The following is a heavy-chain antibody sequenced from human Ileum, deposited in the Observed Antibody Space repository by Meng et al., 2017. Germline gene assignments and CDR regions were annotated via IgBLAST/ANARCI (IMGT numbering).Heavy chain of an antibody. CDR2: IYYSGTI. Sequence: QVSVRGAGPGLVKPSQTLSLTCTVSGVSISRGFYHWNWIRQHPGKGLEWIGSIYYSGTIYYNPSLKSRVTISLDTSKNQFSLNLSSVTAADTAVYYCARDRFSSGSSNWFDPWGQGTLVTVSS. J-gene: IGHJ5*02. D-gene: IGHD3-10*01. CDR3: ARDRFSSGSSNWFDP. CDR1: GVSISRGFYH. V-gene: IGHV4-31*03.